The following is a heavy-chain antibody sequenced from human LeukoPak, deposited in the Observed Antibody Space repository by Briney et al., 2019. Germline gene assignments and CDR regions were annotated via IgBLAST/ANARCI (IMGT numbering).Heavy chain of an antibody. V-gene: IGHV3-64D*06. J-gene: IGHJ4*02. CDR2: IMSNGRST. CDR3: VKAKYYSWSDGSSFDC. Sequence: QSGGSLRLSCSGSGFTFSDYAMFWVRQAPGKGLEYVSAIMSNGRSTYLADTVKDRFTISRDNSKNMLYLQMSSLRPEDTAVYYCVKAKYYSWSDGSSFDCWGQGTLVTVPS. D-gene: IGHD1-1*01. CDR1: GFTFSDYA.